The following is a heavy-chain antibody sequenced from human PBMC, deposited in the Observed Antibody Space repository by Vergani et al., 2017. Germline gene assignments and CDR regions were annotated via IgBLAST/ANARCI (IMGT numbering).Heavy chain of an antibody. CDR2: ISSSSSYI. J-gene: IGHJ4*02. CDR3: ARDLRRYCSGGSCYGAFDY. V-gene: IGHV3-21*01. D-gene: IGHD2-15*01. Sequence: EVQLVESGGGLVKPGGSLRLFCAASVFTFSRYSMNWVRQAPGRGLEWVSSISSSSSYIYYADSVKGRFTISRDNAKHSLYVQMNSLRADDTAVYYCARDLRRYCSGGSCYGAFDYWGQGTLVTVSA. CDR1: VFTFSRYS.